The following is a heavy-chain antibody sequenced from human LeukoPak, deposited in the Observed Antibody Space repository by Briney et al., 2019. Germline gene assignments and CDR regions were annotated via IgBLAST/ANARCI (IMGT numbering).Heavy chain of an antibody. D-gene: IGHD3-22*01. V-gene: IGHV3-20*04. CDR1: GFTFSSYW. CDR3: ARPSRYYDSSGYYTGAFDI. Sequence: GGSLRLSCAASGFTFSSYWMSWVRQAPGKGLEWVSGINWNGGSTGYADSVKGRFTISRDNAKNSLYLQMNSLRAEDTALYYCARPSRYYDSSGYYTGAFDIWGQGTMVTVSS. J-gene: IGHJ3*02. CDR2: INWNGGST.